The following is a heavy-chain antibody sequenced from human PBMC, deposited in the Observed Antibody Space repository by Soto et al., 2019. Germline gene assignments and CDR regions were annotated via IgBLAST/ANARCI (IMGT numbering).Heavy chain of an antibody. D-gene: IGHD5-12*01. CDR2: INHSGST. J-gene: IGHJ5*02. Sequence: SETLSLTCAVYGGSFSGYYWSWIRQPPGKGLEWIGEINHSGSTNYNPSLKSRVTISVDTSKNQFSLKLSSVTAADTAVYYCARGRSGYDAGWFDPWGHGTMVTVSS. CDR3: ARGRSGYDAGWFDP. CDR1: GGSFSGYY. V-gene: IGHV4-34*01.